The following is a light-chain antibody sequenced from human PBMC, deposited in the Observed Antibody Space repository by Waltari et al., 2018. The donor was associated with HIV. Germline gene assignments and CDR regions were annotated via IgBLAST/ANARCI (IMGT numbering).Light chain of an antibody. CDR2: SAS. J-gene: IGKJ1*01. V-gene: IGKV1-39*01. Sequence: DIQMTQSTSSLSASVRDRVTITCRASQSVSNYLNWYQQKPGKAPKLLIYSASSLQSGVPSMFNGSGSGTDFTLTINDLQPEDFTTYYCQQSYQIPRTFGQGTQVEVK. CDR3: QQSYQIPRT. CDR1: QSVSNY.